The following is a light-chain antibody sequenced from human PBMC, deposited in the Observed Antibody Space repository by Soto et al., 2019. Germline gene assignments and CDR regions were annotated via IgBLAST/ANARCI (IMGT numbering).Light chain of an antibody. CDR1: QSVLYSSNNKNY. CDR3: QQYRT. Sequence: DIVMTQSPDSLAVSLGERATINCKSSQSVLYSSNNKNYLAWYQQKPGQPPKLLIYWASTRESGVPDRFSGSGSGTDFTLTISSLQAEDVAFYYCQQYRTFGQGTKVEIK. J-gene: IGKJ1*01. CDR2: WAS. V-gene: IGKV4-1*01.